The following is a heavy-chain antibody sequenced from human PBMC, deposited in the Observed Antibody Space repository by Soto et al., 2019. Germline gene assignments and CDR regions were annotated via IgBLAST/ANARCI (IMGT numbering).Heavy chain of an antibody. CDR1: GFTFNDYT. V-gene: IGHV3-43*01. Sequence: GGSLRLSCAASGFTFNDYTMHWVRQVPGQGLEWVSLISWDGGTTYYADSVKGRFTLSRDNSKNALYLQMNSLRTEDTALYYCAKGIGSYCALFYGMDVWGQGTTVTVSS. CDR3: AKGIGSYCALFYGMDV. CDR2: ISWDGGTT. J-gene: IGHJ6*02. D-gene: IGHD1-26*01.